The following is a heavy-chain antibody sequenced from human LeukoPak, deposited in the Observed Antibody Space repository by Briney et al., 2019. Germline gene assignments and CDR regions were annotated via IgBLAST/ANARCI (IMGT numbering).Heavy chain of an antibody. CDR1: GGTFSSYA. D-gene: IGHD3-3*01. J-gene: IGHJ6*03. CDR3: ATLPGPIFGVVSASLYMDV. Sequence: ASVKVSCKASGGTFSSYAISWVRQAPGQGLEWMGGIIPIFGTANYAQKFQGRVTITADKSTSTAYMELSSLRSEDTAVYYCATLPGPIFGVVSASLYMDVWGKGTTVTVSS. V-gene: IGHV1-69*06. CDR2: IIPIFGTA.